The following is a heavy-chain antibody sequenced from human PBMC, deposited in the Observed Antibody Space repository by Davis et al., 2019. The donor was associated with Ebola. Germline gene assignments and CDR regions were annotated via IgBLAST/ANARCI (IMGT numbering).Heavy chain of an antibody. CDR3: ARGWLRRYLDY. D-gene: IGHD3-9*01. CDR2: TYYSSKWYN. V-gene: IGHV6-1*01. J-gene: IGHJ4*02. CDR1: GDSVSSGG. Sequence: PSETLSLTCAISGDSVSSGGWNWIRQSPSRGLEWLGRTYYSSKWYNDYAVSVKSRITINPDTSKNQFSLEVNSVTPEDTAVYYCARGWLRRYLDYWGQGIPVTVSS.